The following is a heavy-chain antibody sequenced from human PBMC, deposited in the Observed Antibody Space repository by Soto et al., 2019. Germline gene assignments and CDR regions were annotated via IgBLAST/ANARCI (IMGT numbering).Heavy chain of an antibody. CDR2: INHSGST. CDR1: GGSFSGYY. J-gene: IGHJ4*02. CDR3: ARADGLAAAGSYSDY. D-gene: IGHD6-13*01. V-gene: IGHV4-34*01. Sequence: SETLSLTCAVYGGSFSGYYWSWIRQPPGKGLEWIGEINHSGSTNYNPSLKSRVTISVDTSKNQFSLKLSSVTAADTAVYYCARADGLAAAGSYSDYWGPGTLVTVSS.